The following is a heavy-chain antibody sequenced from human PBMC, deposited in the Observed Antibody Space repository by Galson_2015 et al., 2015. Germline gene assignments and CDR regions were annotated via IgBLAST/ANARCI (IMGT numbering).Heavy chain of an antibody. CDR3: ARGPTTVTTSLYYYYGMDV. CDR1: GFTFSSYG. J-gene: IGHJ6*02. V-gene: IGHV3-33*01. Sequence: SLRLSGAASGFTFSSYGMHWVRQAPGKGLEWGAVIWYDGSNKYYADSVKGRFTISRDNSKNTLYLQMNSLRAEDTAVYYCARGPTTVTTSLYYYYGMDVWGQGTTVTVSS. CDR2: IWYDGSNK. D-gene: IGHD4-17*01.